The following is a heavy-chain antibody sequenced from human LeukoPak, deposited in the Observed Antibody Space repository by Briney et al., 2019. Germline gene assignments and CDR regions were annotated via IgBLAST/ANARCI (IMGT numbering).Heavy chain of an antibody. D-gene: IGHD5-18*01. V-gene: IGHV4-34*01. CDR2: INDSGGT. CDR1: GASFSGYY. J-gene: IGHJ6*02. Sequence: SETLSLTCAVHGASFSGYYWSWIRQPPGKGLELIGEINDSGGTNYNPSLKSRVTISVDTSKNQFSLMLTSVTAADAAVYWCARGPRRGYSYGWRYYGMDVWGQGTTVTVSS. CDR3: ARGPRRGYSYGWRYYGMDV.